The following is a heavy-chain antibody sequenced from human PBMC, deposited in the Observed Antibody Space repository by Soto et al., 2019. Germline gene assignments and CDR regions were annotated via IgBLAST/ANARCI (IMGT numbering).Heavy chain of an antibody. CDR2: VFHSGSS. CDR3: AGAPGLGVAHCDY. D-gene: IGHD6-19*01. Sequence: QVQLQESGPRLVKPSETLSVTCTVSGASFTGFYWSWIRQPPGKGLEWIGYVFHSGSSNYNPSLKSRVTSSVDTSKSQSSLRLTSVTAADTAVDYCAGAPGLGVAHCDYGGKGTLVTVS. V-gene: IGHV4-59*08. J-gene: IGHJ4*02. CDR1: GASFTGFY.